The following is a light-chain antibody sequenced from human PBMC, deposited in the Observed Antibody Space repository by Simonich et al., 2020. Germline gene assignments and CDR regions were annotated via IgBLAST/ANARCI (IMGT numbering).Light chain of an antibody. J-gene: IGKJ4*01. CDR2: AAS. V-gene: IGKV1-8*01. Sequence: AIRMTQSPSSLSASTGERVTITCRASQGISSYLAWYQQKPGKAPKLLIYAASTLQSGVPSRFSCSGSGTDFTLTISCLQSEDFATYYCQQYYSYPPLTFGGGTKVEIK. CDR1: QGISSY. CDR3: QQYYSYPPLT.